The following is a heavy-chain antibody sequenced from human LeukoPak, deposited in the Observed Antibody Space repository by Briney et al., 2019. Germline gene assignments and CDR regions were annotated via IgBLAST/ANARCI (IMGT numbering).Heavy chain of an antibody. CDR2: VNPNSGGT. J-gene: IGHJ5*02. D-gene: IGHD2-2*01. Sequence: VASVKVSCKTSGYDFTGYSIYWVRQAPGQGLEWMGWVNPNSGGTSFAPKFQGRVTISVDTSKNQFSLKLSSVTAADTAVYYCARHRGSYCSSTSCSPWDWFDPWGQGTLVTVSS. V-gene: IGHV1-2*02. CDR3: ARHRGSYCSSTSCSPWDWFDP. CDR1: GYDFTGYS.